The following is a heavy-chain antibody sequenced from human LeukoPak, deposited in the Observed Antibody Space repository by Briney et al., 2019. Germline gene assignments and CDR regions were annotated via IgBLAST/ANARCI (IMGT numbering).Heavy chain of an antibody. Sequence: ASVKVSYKVSGYTLTELSMHWVRQAPGKGLEWMGGFDPEDGETIYAQKFQGRVTMTEDTSTDTAYMELSSLRSEDTAVYYCATWYSSSWSPFDYWGQGTLVTVSS. CDR3: ATWYSSSWSPFDY. D-gene: IGHD6-13*01. V-gene: IGHV1-24*01. CDR1: GYTLTELS. CDR2: FDPEDGET. J-gene: IGHJ4*02.